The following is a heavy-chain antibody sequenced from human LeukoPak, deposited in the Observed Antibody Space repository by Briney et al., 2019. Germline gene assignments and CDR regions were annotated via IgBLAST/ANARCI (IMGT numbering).Heavy chain of an antibody. CDR2: IYHSGST. CDR3: AGRLWRRDGYNLSAFDI. Sequence: SETLSLTCTVSGGSISTYYWSWIRQHPGKGLEWIGYIYHSGSTNYNPSLKSRVTISVDTSKNQFSLKLSPVTAADTAVYYCAGRLWRRDGYNLSAFDIWGQGTMVTVSS. J-gene: IGHJ3*02. CDR1: GGSISTYY. V-gene: IGHV4-59*01. D-gene: IGHD5-24*01.